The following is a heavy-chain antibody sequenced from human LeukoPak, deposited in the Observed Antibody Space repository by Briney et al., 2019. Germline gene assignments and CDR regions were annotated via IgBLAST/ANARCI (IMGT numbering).Heavy chain of an antibody. V-gene: IGHV6-1*01. CDR3: ARGSSAARDAFDI. J-gene: IGHJ3*02. Sequence: SQTLSLTCAISGDSVSSNSAAWNWIRQSPSGGLEWLGRTYYRSKWYNDYAVSVKSRITINPDTSKNQFSLQLNSVTPEDTAVYYCARGSSAARDAFDIWGQGTMVTVSS. CDR1: GDSVSSNSAA. D-gene: IGHD2-2*01. CDR2: TYYRSKWYN.